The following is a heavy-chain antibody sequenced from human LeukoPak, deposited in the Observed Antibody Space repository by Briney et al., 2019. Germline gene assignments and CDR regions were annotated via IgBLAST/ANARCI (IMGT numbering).Heavy chain of an antibody. CDR2: ISGSGGST. D-gene: IGHD3-10*01. Sequence: GGSLRLSCAASGFTVSSNYMSWVRQAPGKGLEWVSAISGSGGSTYYADSVKGRFTISRDNSKNTLYLQMNSLRAEDTAVYYCAKRASMVFNYYYGMDVWGQGTTVTVSS. CDR1: GFTVSSNY. CDR3: AKRASMVFNYYYGMDV. V-gene: IGHV3-23*01. J-gene: IGHJ6*02.